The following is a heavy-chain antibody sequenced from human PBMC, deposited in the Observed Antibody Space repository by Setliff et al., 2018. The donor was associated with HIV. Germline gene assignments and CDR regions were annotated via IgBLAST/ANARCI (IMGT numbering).Heavy chain of an antibody. J-gene: IGHJ4*02. V-gene: IGHV6-1*01. Sequence: SQTLSLTCAISGDSVSNYSAAWNWIRQSPSRGLEWLGRTFHRSKWYSDYAESVRSRITINPDTSKNQLSLQLHSVTAADTAVYYCARGVYPREFYFDYWGQGSLVTVS. D-gene: IGHD2-8*01. CDR3: ARGVYPREFYFDY. CDR2: TFHRSKWYS. CDR1: GDSVSNYSAA.